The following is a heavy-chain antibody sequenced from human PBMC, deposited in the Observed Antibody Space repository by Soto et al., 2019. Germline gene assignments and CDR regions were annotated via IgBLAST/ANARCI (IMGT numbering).Heavy chain of an antibody. CDR1: GYTFTNHG. Sequence: QVQLVQSGAEVKKPGASVKVSCKASGYTFTNHGISWVRQAPGQGLEWLGWISGHNGNTKYAPRLQRRVTMTTDTSTSTAYMELRSLKSDDTAVYYCARDLYPLAYYFDYWGQGTLVTVSS. CDR3: ARDLYPLAYYFDY. J-gene: IGHJ4*02. CDR2: ISGHNGNT. V-gene: IGHV1-18*01.